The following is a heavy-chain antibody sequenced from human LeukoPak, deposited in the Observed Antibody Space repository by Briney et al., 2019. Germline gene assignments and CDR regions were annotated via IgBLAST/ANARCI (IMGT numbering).Heavy chain of an antibody. D-gene: IGHD7-27*01. CDR1: GYTFTGYD. CDR2: MNPNSGNT. Sequence: ASVKVSCKASGYTFTGYDINWVRQATGQGLEWMGWMNPNSGNTGYAQKFQGRVTMTRNTSISTAFMELSSLRSEDTAVYYCARDFRPLNWGSSCYFDYWGQGTLVTVSS. J-gene: IGHJ4*02. CDR3: ARDFRPLNWGSSCYFDY. V-gene: IGHV1-8*01.